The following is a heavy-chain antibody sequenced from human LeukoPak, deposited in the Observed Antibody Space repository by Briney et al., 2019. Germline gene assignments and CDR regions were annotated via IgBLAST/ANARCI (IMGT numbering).Heavy chain of an antibody. V-gene: IGHV3-30*03. J-gene: IGHJ4*02. CDR3: ARDLSGPLDY. CDR2: ISYDGSNK. CDR1: GFTFSNYG. D-gene: IGHD5-12*01. Sequence: GTSLRLSCAASGFTFSNYGMHWVRQAPGKGLEWVAVISYDGSNKNHADSVKGRFTISRDNSKNTLYLQMNSLRAEDTAVYYCARDLSGPLDYWGQGTLVTVSS.